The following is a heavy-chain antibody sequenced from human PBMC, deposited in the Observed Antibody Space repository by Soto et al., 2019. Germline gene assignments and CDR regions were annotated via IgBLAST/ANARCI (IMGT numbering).Heavy chain of an antibody. CDR3: ARSGYSYGPNPLLY. J-gene: IGHJ4*02. V-gene: IGHV4-31*03. D-gene: IGHD5-18*01. CDR2: IYDSGST. CDR1: GGSISSGGYY. Sequence: SETLSLTCTVSGGSISSGGYYWSWIRQHPGRGLEWIGYIYDSGSTYYNPSLKSRVTISVDTSNNQFSLKLSSVTAADTAVYYCARSGYSYGPNPLLYWGQGTLVSVSS.